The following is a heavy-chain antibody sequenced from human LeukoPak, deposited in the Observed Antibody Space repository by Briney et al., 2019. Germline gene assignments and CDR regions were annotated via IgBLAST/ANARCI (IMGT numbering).Heavy chain of an antibody. J-gene: IGHJ4*02. D-gene: IGHD2-2*01. CDR2: INPNSGGT. V-gene: IGHV1-2*02. Sequence: GASVKVSCKASGYTFTGYYMHWVRQAPGQGLEWMGWINPNSGGTNYAQKFQGRVTITRNTSISTAYMELSSLRSEDTAVYYCARYVCSSTSCYSDYWGQGTLVTVSS. CDR1: GYTFTGYY. CDR3: ARYVCSSTSCYSDY.